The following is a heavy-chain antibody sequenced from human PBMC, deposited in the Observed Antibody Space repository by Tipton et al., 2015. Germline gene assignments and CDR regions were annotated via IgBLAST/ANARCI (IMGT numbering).Heavy chain of an antibody. CDR2: FYYTGST. CDR1: GGSISSSY. CDR3: ARRVSHGVLDF. Sequence: TLSLTCTVSGGSISSSYWSWIRQPPGKGLGWIGYFYYTGSTNYNPSLKSRVTLSVDTSKNQFSLKLSSVTAADTAVYYCARRVSHGVLDFWGRGPLVTASS. D-gene: IGHD2-8*01. V-gene: IGHV4-59*08. J-gene: IGHJ3*01.